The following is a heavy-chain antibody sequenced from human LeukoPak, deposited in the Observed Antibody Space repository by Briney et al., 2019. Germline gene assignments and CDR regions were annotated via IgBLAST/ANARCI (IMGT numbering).Heavy chain of an antibody. Sequence: GGSLRLSCAASGFTFSNDWMSWVRQAPGKGLEWVGRIKSKTDGGTTDYAAPVKGRFTISRDDSKNPLYLQMNGLNTEDTAVYYCTRQQLVFDYWGQGTLVTVSS. CDR1: GFTFSNDW. CDR3: TRQQLVFDY. V-gene: IGHV3-15*01. CDR2: IKSKTDGGTT. J-gene: IGHJ4*02. D-gene: IGHD6-13*01.